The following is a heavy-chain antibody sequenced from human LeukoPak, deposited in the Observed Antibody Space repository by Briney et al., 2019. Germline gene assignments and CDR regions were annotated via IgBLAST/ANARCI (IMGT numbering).Heavy chain of an antibody. CDR1: GFTVSSNY. V-gene: IGHV3-53*01. J-gene: IGHJ6*02. Sequence: PGGSLRLSCAASGFTVSSNYMSWVRQAPGKGLEWVSVIYSGGSTYYADSVKGRFTISRDNSKNTLYLQMNSLRAEDTAVYYCASQKFNCSGGSCYWYYGMDVWGQGTTVTVSS. CDR3: ASQKFNCSGGSCYWYYGMDV. CDR2: IYSGGST. D-gene: IGHD2-15*01.